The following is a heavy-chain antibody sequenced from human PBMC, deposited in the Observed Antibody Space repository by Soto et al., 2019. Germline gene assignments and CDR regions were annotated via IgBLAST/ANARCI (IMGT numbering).Heavy chain of an antibody. J-gene: IGHJ4*02. D-gene: IGHD3-3*01. CDR3: AGSRLTIFGVVPKSYYFDY. V-gene: IGHV3-53*02. CDR2: IYSGGST. CDR1: GFTVSSNY. Sequence: EVQLVETGGGLIQPGGSLRLSCAASGFTVSSNYMSWVRQAPGKGLEWVSVIYSGGSTYYADSVKGRFTISRDNSKNTLYLQMNSLRAEDTAVYYCAGSRLTIFGVVPKSYYFDYWGQGTLVTVSS.